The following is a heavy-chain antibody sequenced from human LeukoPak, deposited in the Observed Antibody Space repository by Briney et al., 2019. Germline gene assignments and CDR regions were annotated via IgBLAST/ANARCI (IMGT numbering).Heavy chain of an antibody. D-gene: IGHD3-3*01. CDR1: GYTFTSYY. CDR2: INPSGGST. J-gene: IGHJ4*02. CDR3: ARDLRPLTSITIFGVVIAY. Sequence: ASVTVSCTASGYTFTSYYIHWWRQAPGQGLEWMGIINPSGGSTNYAQKLQGRVTMTTDTSTSTAYMELRSLRSDDTAVYYCARDLRPLTSITIFGVVIAYWGQGTLVTVSS. V-gene: IGHV1-46*01.